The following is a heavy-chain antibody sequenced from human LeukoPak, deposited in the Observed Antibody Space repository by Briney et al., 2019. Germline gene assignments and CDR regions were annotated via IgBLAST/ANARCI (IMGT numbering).Heavy chain of an antibody. CDR2: INHSGST. CDR3: ARGDPYRYDSSGYYKDY. J-gene: IGHJ4*02. D-gene: IGHD3-22*01. V-gene: IGHV4-34*01. Sequence: SETLSLTCAVYGGSFSGYYWSWIRQPPGKGLEWIGEINHSGSTNYNPSLKSRVTISVDTSKNQFSLKLSPVTAADTAVYYCARGDPYRYDSSGYYKDYWGQGTPVTVSS. CDR1: GGSFSGYY.